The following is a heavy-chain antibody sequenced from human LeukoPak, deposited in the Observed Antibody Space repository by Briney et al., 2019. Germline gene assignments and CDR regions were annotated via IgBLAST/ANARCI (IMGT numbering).Heavy chain of an antibody. Sequence: SETLSLTCTVSGGSISSYYWSWIRQHPGKGLEWLGYIYYSGSTNYNPSLKSRVTISVDTSKNQFSLKLSSVTAADTAVYYCARVQGYCSRTSLPCYYMDVCGKGTTVTVSS. V-gene: IGHV4-59*01. CDR2: IYYSGST. D-gene: IGHD2-2*01. CDR1: GGSISSYY. J-gene: IGHJ6*03. CDR3: ARVQGYCSRTSLPCYYMDV.